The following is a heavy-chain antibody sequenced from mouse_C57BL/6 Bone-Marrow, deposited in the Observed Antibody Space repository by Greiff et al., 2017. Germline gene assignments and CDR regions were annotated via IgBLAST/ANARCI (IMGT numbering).Heavy chain of an antibody. J-gene: IGHJ2*01. CDR2: IPPNSGST. CDR1: GYTFTSYW. CDR3: ARGGNGYSLDY. Sequence: QVQLQQPGAELVKPGASVKLSCKASGYTFTSYWMHWVKQRPGQGLEWIGMIPPNSGSTNYNEKFKSKATLTVYKSSSTAYMQLSRLTSEDSAVYYCARGGNGYSLDYWGQGTTLTVSS. V-gene: IGHV1-64*01. D-gene: IGHD2-3*01.